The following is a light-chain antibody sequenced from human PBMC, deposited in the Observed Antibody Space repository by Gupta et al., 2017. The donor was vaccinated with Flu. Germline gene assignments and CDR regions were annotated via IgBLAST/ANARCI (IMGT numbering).Light chain of an antibody. CDR1: SGSIATNY. CDR2: DNY. J-gene: IGLJ2*01. Sequence: NFMLTQPHSVSESPGKTVTISCTRSSGSIATNYVQWYQPRPGSSPTTLIYDNYQNPSGVPARCSGSIYGSSTSASLTISGPKPEDDAYYYSQSYDINTIVVFGGGTRLTVL. V-gene: IGLV6-57*01. CDR3: QSYDINTIVV.